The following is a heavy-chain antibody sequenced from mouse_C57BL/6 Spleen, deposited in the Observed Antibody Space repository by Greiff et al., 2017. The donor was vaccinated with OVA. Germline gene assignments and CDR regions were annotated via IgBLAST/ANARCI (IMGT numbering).Heavy chain of an antibody. CDR3: TRWGRGRYFDV. D-gene: IGHD3-3*01. CDR1: GYTFTDYE. Sequence: QVQLKESGAELVRPGASVTLSCKASGYTFTDYEMHWVKQTPVHGLEWIGAIDPETGGTAYNQKFKGKAILTADKSSSTAYMELRSLTSEDSAVYYCTRWGRGRYFDVWGTGTTVTVSS. V-gene: IGHV1-15*01. J-gene: IGHJ1*03. CDR2: IDPETGGT.